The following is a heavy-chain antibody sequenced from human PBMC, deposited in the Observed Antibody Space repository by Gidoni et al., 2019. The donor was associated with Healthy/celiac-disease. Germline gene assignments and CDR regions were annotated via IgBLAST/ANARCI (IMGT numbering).Heavy chain of an antibody. V-gene: IGHV3-53*04. D-gene: IGHD4-4*01. CDR2: IDSGGST. J-gene: IGHJ4*02. CDR3: ARGKVTPFDY. Sequence: EVQLVESGGGLVQPGGSLRLSCAASGFTVSSNYMSWVRQAPGKGLEWVSVIDSGGSTYDAESVKGRVTISRHNSKNTLYLQMNSLGAEDTAVYYCARGKVTPFDYWGQGTLVTVSS. CDR1: GFTVSSNY.